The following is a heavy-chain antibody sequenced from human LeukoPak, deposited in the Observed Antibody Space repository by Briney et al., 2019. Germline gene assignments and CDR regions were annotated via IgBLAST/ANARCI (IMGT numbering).Heavy chain of an antibody. CDR1: GYTFTGYY. J-gene: IGHJ6*02. D-gene: IGHD3-10*01. V-gene: IGHV1-2*02. CDR2: INPNSGGT. CDR3: ARDPDYYGSGSYRRYGMDV. Sequence: ASVKVSCKASGYTFTGYYMHWVRQAPGQGLEWMGWINPNSGGTNYAQKFQGRVTMTRDTSISTAYMELSRLRSDDTAVYYCARDPDYYGSGSYRRYGMDVWGQGTTVTVSS.